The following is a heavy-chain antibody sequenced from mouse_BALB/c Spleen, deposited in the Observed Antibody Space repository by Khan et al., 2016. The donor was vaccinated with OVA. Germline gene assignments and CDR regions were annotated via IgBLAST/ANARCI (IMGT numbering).Heavy chain of an antibody. Sequence: IQLVQSGPELEKPGASVKISCKASGYSFTGYNMNWVKQSNGKSLEWIGNIDPYYGGISYNQKFKGKDTLTVDKSSSTAYMQLKSLTSEDSAVYYCARSTWYFDVWGAGTTVTVSS. CDR2: IDPYYGGI. V-gene: IGHV1S135*01. J-gene: IGHJ1*01. CDR1: GYSFTGYN. CDR3: ARSTWYFDV.